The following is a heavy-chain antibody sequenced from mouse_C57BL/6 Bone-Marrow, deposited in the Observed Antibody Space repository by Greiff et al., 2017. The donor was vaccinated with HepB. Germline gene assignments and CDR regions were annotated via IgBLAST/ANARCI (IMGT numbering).Heavy chain of an antibody. CDR2: IDPETGGT. V-gene: IGHV1-15*01. D-gene: IGHD2-2*01. CDR3: TRQSHSMVTTNY. CDR1: GYTFTDYE. J-gene: IGHJ2*01. Sequence: LVESGAELVRPGASVTLSCKASGYTFTDYEMHWVKQTPVHGLEWIGAIDPETGGTAYNQKFKGKAILTADKSSSTAYMELRSLTSEDSAVYYCTRQSHSMVTTNYWGQGTTLTVSS.